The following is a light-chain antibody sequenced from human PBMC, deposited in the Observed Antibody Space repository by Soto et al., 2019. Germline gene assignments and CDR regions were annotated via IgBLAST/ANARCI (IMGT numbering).Light chain of an antibody. CDR2: GAS. J-gene: IGKJ1*01. V-gene: IGKV3-15*01. CDR1: QSVSSN. Sequence: IEMTQSPATLSVPPGDTATLSCRASQSVSSNVAWYQRRPGQAPRLLIYGASTRATGIPARFSGSGSGTHFTLTLSSLQSEDFALYYCQQYNYWPPWTFGQGTKVEIK. CDR3: QQYNYWPPWT.